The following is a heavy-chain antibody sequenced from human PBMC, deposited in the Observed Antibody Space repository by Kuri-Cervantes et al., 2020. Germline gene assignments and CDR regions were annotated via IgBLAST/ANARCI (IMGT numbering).Heavy chain of an antibody. V-gene: IGHV1-3*01. D-gene: IGHD6-19*01. J-gene: IGHJ6*02. Sequence: ASVKVSCKASGYTFTSYAMHWVRQAPGQRLEWMGWINAGNGNTKYSQKFQGRVTITRDTSASTAYMELSSLRSEDTAVYYCARSSTVGEGQQWLWVYGMDVWGQGTTVTVSS. CDR1: GYTFTSYA. CDR3: ARSSTVGEGQQWLWVYGMDV. CDR2: INAGNGNT.